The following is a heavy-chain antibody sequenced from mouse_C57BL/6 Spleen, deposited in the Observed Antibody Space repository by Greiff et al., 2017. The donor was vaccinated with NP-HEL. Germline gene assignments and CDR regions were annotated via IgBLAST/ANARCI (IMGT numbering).Heavy chain of an antibody. D-gene: IGHD1-1*01. CDR2: ISSGGSYT. CDR1: GFTFSSYG. J-gene: IGHJ4*01. V-gene: IGHV5-6*01. CDR3: ARQGAPGGGSSLYYAMDY. Sequence: EVKLMESGGDLVKPGGSLKLSCAASGFTFSSYGMSWVRQTPDKRLEWVATISSGGSYTYYPDSVKGRFTISRDNAKNTLYLQMSSLKSEDTAMYYCARQGAPGGGSSLYYAMDYWGQGTSVTVSS.